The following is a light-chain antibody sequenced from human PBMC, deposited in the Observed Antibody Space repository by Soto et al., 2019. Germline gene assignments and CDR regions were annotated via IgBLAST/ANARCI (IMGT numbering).Light chain of an antibody. CDR2: DAS. V-gene: IGKV3-11*01. CDR3: QQYGSSVWT. J-gene: IGKJ1*01. Sequence: EIVMTQSPATLSVSPGERATLSCRASQSVSSYLAWYQQKPGQAPRLLIYDASNRATGIPARFSGSGSGTDFTLTISSLEPEDFAVYYCQQYGSSVWTFGQGTKVDIK. CDR1: QSVSSY.